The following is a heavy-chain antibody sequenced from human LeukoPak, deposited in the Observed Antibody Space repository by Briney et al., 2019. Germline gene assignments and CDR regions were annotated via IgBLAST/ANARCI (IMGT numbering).Heavy chain of an antibody. CDR2: ISSSGSTI. Sequence: GGSLRLSCAAAGFTFSSYEMNWVRQARGKGLEWVSYISSSGSTIYYADSVKGRFTISRDNAKNSLYLQMNSLRAEDTAVYYCARDGYSSNPFDYWGQGTLVTVSS. V-gene: IGHV3-48*03. CDR3: ARDGYSSNPFDY. J-gene: IGHJ4*02. CDR1: GFTFSSYE. D-gene: IGHD6-13*01.